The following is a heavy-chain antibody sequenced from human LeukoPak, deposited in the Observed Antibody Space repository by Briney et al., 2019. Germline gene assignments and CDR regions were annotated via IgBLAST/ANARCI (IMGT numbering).Heavy chain of an antibody. V-gene: IGHV3-21*01. Sequence: GALRLSCAASGFTFSSYSMNWVRQAPGKGLEWVSSISSSSGYIYYADSVKGRFTISRDNAKNSLYLQMNSLRAEDTAVYYCAREDYYVYAFDIWGQGTMVTVSS. D-gene: IGHD3-22*01. CDR2: ISSSSGYI. CDR1: GFTFSSYS. J-gene: IGHJ3*02. CDR3: AREDYYVYAFDI.